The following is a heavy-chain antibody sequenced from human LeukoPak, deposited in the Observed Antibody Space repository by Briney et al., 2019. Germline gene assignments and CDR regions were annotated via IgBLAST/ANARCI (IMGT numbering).Heavy chain of an antibody. CDR2: ISGIVSGT. Sequence: GGSLRLSCAATGFAFSNSAMTWVRQGPGKGLEWVSGISGIVSGTYYADSVKGRFTISRDNSKNTLYLQMNSLRAEDTAVYYCAKHYYDSSGYFHCFDYWGQGTLVTVSS. V-gene: IGHV3-23*01. CDR1: GFAFSNSA. J-gene: IGHJ4*02. D-gene: IGHD3-22*01. CDR3: AKHYYDSSGYFHCFDY.